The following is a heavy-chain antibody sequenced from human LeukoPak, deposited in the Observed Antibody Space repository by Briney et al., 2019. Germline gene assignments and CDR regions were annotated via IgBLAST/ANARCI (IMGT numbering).Heavy chain of an antibody. D-gene: IGHD2-2*01. J-gene: IGHJ4*02. CDR3: ARDRSYCSSTSCYYYFDY. Sequence: PSETLSLTCAVYGGSFSDYYWSWLRQPPGKGLEWIGEISHSGSTDYIPSLKSRLTISVDTSKNQFSLKLSSVTAADTAVYYCARDRSYCSSTSCYYYFDYWGQGTLVTVSS. CDR2: ISHSGST. V-gene: IGHV4-34*01. CDR1: GGSFSDYY.